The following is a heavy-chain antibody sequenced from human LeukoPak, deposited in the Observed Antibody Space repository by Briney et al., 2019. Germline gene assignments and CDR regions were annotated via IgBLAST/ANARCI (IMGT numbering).Heavy chain of an antibody. CDR1: GFTFSSYA. D-gene: IGHD5-18*01. Sequence: PGGSLRLSCAASGFTFSSYAMHWVRQAPGKGLEWVAVISYDGSNKYYADSVKGRFTISRDNSKNTLYLQMNSLRAEDTAVYYCVRDSAYSFGYWGQGTLVTVSS. V-gene: IGHV3-30-3*01. J-gene: IGHJ4*02. CDR2: ISYDGSNK. CDR3: VRDSAYSFGY.